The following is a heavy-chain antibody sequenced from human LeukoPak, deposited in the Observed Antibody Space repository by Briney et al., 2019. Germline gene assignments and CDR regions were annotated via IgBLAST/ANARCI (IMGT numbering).Heavy chain of an antibody. D-gene: IGHD2-8*01. V-gene: IGHV1-2*06. CDR3: ARVSYGNNATPFDF. CDR1: GYIFTYYY. CDR2: INPNTGGT. Sequence: GASVKVSCKASGYIFTYYYIHWVRQAPGQGPEWMGRINPNTGGTDYVQKFQGRVTMTRDTSLSTAFMELSSLKSDDTAVYYCARVSYGNNATPFDFWGQGTLVTVSS. J-gene: IGHJ4*02.